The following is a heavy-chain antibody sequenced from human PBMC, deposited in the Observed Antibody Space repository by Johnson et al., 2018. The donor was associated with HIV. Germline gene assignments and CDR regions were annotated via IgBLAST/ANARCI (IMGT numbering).Heavy chain of an antibody. CDR2: IYSGGST. CDR1: DFTVSSNY. D-gene: IGHD3-10*01. Sequence: VQLVESGGRLIQPGGSLRLSCTASDFTVSSNYMSWVRQAPGKGLEWVSVIYSGGSTYYADSVKGRFTISRDNSKNTLYLQMNSLRAEDTAVYYCARSGYGSGSTHDAFDIWGQGTMVTVSS. CDR3: ARSGYGSGSTHDAFDI. J-gene: IGHJ3*02. V-gene: IGHV3-53*01.